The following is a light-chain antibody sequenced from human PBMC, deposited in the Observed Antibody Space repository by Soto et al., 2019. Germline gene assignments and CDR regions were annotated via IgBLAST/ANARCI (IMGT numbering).Light chain of an antibody. CDR2: GAS. V-gene: IGKV3-20*01. J-gene: IGKJ2*01. Sequence: EIVLTQSPGTLSLSPGERATLSCRASQSVSSSYLAWYQQKPGQAPRLLIYGASSRATGMPARFSRSGSGTDFPLTITRLEPEDFAVYYCQQDGSAPPYTFGQGTKLEIK. CDR3: QQDGSAPPYT. CDR1: QSVSSSY.